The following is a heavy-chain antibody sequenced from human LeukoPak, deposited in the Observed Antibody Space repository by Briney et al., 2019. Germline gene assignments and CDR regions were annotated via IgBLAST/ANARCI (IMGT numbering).Heavy chain of an antibody. CDR1: GFTFSSYW. J-gene: IGHJ6*03. V-gene: IGHV3-7*01. CDR3: AREEYCSGGSCYTPYYYYYYMDV. D-gene: IGHD2-15*01. CDR2: IKQDGREK. Sequence: GGSLRLSCAAPGFTFSSYWMSWVRQAPGKGLEWVANIKQDGREKYYVDSVKGRFTISRDNAKNSLYLQMNSLRAEDTAVYYCAREEYCSGGSCYTPYYYYYYMDVWGKGTTVTVS.